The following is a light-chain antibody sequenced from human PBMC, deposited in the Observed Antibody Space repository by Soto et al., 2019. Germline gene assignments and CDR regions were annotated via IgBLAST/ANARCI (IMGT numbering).Light chain of an antibody. CDR2: GAS. V-gene: IGKV3-11*01. Sequence: EIVLTQYTATLSLSPGDRAALSCKASQSVHTFLAWYQQKPGQAPRLLIYGASNRAAGIPDRFSGSGSGTDFTLTIDSLQPEDFAVYYCQQRSNWPPITFGQGTRLEIK. CDR1: QSVHTF. CDR3: QQRSNWPPIT. J-gene: IGKJ5*01.